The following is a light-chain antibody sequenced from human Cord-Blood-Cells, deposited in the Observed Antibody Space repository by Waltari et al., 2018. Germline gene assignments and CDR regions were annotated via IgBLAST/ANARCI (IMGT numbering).Light chain of an antibody. V-gene: IGKV3-20*01. CDR1: QSVSSSY. CDR2: GAS. Sequence: EIVLTQSPGTLSLSPGERATLSCRASQSVSSSYLAWYQQKPGQAPRLLIYGASSRATCSPDRVSGSGSGTDFTLTISRLEPEDFAVYYCQQYGSSPYSFGQGTKREIK. CDR3: QQYGSSPYS. J-gene: IGKJ2*03.